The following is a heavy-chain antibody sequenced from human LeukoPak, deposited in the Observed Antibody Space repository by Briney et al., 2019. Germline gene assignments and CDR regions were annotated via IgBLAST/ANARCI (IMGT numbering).Heavy chain of an antibody. V-gene: IGHV4-59*01. D-gene: IGHD5-12*01. CDR2: IYYSGST. CDR3: AGGGYSGYDFDY. Sequence: MPSETLSLTCTVSGGSISSYYWSWIRQPPGKGLEWIGYIYYSGSTNYNPSLKSRVTISVDTSKNQFSLKLSSVTAADTAVYYCAGGGYSGYDFDYWGQGTLVTVSS. CDR1: GGSISSYY. J-gene: IGHJ4*02.